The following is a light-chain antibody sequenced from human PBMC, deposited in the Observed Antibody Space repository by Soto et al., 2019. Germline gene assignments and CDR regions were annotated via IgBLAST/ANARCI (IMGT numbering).Light chain of an antibody. Sequence: QSVLTQPPSASGTPGQRVTISCSGSSSSIGSNTVNWYQQLPGAAPKLLIYNNNERPSGVPDRFSGSKSGTSASLAINGLQSEDEADYYCATWDDSLNGPVFGGGTKLTV. J-gene: IGLJ2*01. CDR1: SSSIGSNT. CDR2: NNN. V-gene: IGLV1-44*01. CDR3: ATWDDSLNGPV.